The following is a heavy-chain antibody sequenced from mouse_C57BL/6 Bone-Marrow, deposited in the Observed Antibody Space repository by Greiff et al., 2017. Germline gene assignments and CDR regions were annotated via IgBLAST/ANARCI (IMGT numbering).Heavy chain of an antibody. Sequence: QVQLQQQSGAELARPGASVKMSCKASGYTFTSYTMHWVKHRPGQGLEWIGYINPSSGYTKYNQKFKDKATLTADKSSSTAYMQLSSLTSEDSAVYYCARDYGSSYRFAYWGQGTLVTVSA. V-gene: IGHV1-4*01. CDR2: INPSSGYT. J-gene: IGHJ3*01. CDR1: GYTFTSYT. D-gene: IGHD1-1*01. CDR3: ARDYGSSYRFAY.